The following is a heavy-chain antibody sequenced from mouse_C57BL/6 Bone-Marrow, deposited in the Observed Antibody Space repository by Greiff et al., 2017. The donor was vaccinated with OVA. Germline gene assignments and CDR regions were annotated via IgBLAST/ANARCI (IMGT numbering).Heavy chain of an antibody. CDR3: TRGGDY. CDR1: GYTFTDYE. V-gene: IGHV1-15*01. J-gene: IGHJ2*01. Sequence: VQLQQSGAELVRPGASVTLSCKASGYTFTDYEMHWVKQTPVHGLEWIGAIDPETGGTAYNQKFQGKAILTADKSASTAYMELRSLTSEDSAVYYCTRGGDYWGQGTTLTVSS. CDR2: IDPETGGT.